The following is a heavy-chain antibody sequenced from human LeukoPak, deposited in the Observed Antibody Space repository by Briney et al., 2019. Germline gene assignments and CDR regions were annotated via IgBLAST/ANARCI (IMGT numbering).Heavy chain of an antibody. Sequence: ASVKVSCKASGHTFTSYYMHWVRQAPGQGLEWMGIINPSGGSTSYAQKFQGRVTMTRDMSTSTVYMELSSLRSEDTAVYYCASYPGPGIAVAGTGWGQGTLVTVSS. D-gene: IGHD6-19*01. CDR2: INPSGGST. V-gene: IGHV1-46*01. CDR1: GHTFTSYY. CDR3: ASYPGPGIAVAGTG. J-gene: IGHJ4*02.